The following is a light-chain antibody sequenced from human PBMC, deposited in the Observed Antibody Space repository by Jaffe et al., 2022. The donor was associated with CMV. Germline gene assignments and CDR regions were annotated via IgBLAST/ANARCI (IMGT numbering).Light chain of an antibody. J-gene: IGKJ4*01. CDR1: QGISSY. V-gene: IGKV1-9*01. CDR2: AAS. Sequence: IQLTQSPSSLSASVGDRVTITCRASQGISSYLAWYQQKPGKAPKLLIYAASTLQSWVPSRFSGSGSGTDFTLTISSLQPEDFATYYCQQLYSYPLTFGGGTKVEIK. CDR3: QQLYSYPLT.